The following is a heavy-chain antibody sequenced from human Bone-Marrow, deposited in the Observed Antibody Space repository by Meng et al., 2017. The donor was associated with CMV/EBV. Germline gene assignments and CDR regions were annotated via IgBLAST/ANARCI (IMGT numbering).Heavy chain of an antibody. CDR1: GYTFTGYY. CDR2: INPNSGGT. D-gene: IGHD1-26*01. CDR3: ARDLIVGEGGYYYGMDV. V-gene: IGHV1-2*02. Sequence: ASVKVSCKASGYTFTGYYMHWVRQAPGQGLEWMGWINPNSGGTNYAQKFQGRVTMNRDTSISTAYMELSRLRSDDTAVYYFARDLIVGEGGYYYGMDVWGQGTTVTVSS. J-gene: IGHJ6*02.